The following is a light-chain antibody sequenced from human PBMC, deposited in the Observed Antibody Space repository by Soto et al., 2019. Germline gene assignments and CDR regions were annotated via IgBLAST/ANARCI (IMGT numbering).Light chain of an antibody. V-gene: IGKV3-20*01. CDR1: QNVSSNL. J-gene: IGKJ4*01. Sequence: LKKTGGALSWYRGERATLAGRASQNVSSNLLVWYQQHPGQAPRLLIYGASTRATGIPDRFSGSGSGTDFTLPISRPDPEDLAVHYCRQYGTSFEFALGGGTKVDIK. CDR3: RQYGTSFEFA. CDR2: GAS.